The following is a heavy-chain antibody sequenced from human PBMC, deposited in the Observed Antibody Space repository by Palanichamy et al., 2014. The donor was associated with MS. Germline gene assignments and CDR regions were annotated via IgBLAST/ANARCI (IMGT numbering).Heavy chain of an antibody. CDR1: GFTFSSYA. D-gene: IGHD3-9*01. V-gene: IGHV3-23*01. Sequence: EVQLLESGGGLVQPGGSLRLSCAASGFTFSSYAMSWVRQAPGKGLEWVSAISGSGGSTYYADSVKGRFTISRDNSKNTLYLQMNSLRAEDTAVYYRAKANHYDILTGYLYYFDYWGQGTLVTVSS. CDR2: ISGSGGST. J-gene: IGHJ4*02. CDR3: AKANHYDILTGYLYYFDY.